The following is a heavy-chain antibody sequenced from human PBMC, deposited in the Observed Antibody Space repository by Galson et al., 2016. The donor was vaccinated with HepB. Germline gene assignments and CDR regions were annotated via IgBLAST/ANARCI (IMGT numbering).Heavy chain of an antibody. CDR2: VDRRGTT. D-gene: IGHD3-16*02. Sequence: SETLSLTCAVYGGSLNDYFWTWIRQSPGKRLEWIGEVDRRGTTNHSPSFESRITVSVDTSKNQFSLKLTSVTAADTAMYFCARVRRPPRGSYHAYNWFDSWGQGILVTVSS. V-gene: IGHV4-34*01. CDR1: GGSLNDYF. J-gene: IGHJ5*01. CDR3: ARVRRPPRGSYHAYNWFDS.